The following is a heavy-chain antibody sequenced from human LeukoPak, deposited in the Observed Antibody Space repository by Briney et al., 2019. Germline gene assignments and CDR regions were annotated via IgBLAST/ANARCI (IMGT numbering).Heavy chain of an antibody. J-gene: IGHJ4*02. Sequence: PSETLSLTCTVSGGSFSSYYWSWIRPPPGKGLEWIGYIYYSGSTNYNPSLKSRVTISVDTSKNQCSLKLSSVTAADTAVYYCARDDYGDYGGFDYWGQGTLVTVSS. D-gene: IGHD4-17*01. V-gene: IGHV4-59*01. CDR2: IYYSGST. CDR3: ARDDYGDYGGFDY. CDR1: GGSFSSYY.